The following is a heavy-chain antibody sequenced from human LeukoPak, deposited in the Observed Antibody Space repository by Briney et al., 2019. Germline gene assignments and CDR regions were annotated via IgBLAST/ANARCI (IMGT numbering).Heavy chain of an antibody. D-gene: IGHD3-10*01. CDR2: ISSSGSTI. Sequence: GGSLRLSCAASGFIFSSYEMNWVRQAPGKGLEWVSYISSSGSTIYYADSLKGRLTISRDNARKSLYLQMNSLRAEDTAVYYCARVGVTLVRGVIIAPFDLWGQGTLVTVSS. CDR1: GFIFSSYE. CDR3: ARVGVTLVRGVIIAPFDL. V-gene: IGHV3-48*03. J-gene: IGHJ4*02.